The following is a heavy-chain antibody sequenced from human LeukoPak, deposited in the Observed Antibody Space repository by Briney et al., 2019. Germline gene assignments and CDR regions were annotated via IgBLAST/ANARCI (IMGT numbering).Heavy chain of an antibody. CDR1: GFTFSRYA. D-gene: IGHD4-11*01. Sequence: GGSLRLSCAASGFTFSRYAMSWVRQAPGKGLEWVSALGVSVSGYGGSTYYADSVKGRFTISRDNAKNSLYLQMNRLRGEDTAVYYCARVGVDYSSDYWGQGILVTVSS. V-gene: IGHV3-23*01. J-gene: IGHJ4*02. CDR2: LGVSVSGYGGST. CDR3: ARVGVDYSSDY.